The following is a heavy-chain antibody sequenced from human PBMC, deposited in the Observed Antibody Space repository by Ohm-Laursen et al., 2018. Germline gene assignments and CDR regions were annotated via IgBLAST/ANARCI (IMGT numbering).Heavy chain of an antibody. D-gene: IGHD3-10*02. J-gene: IGHJ4*02. V-gene: IGHV4-59*01. CDR1: GGSISSYY. CDR2: IYYSGST. CDR3: ARGYVRGVLDY. Sequence: SGTLSLTCTVSGGSISSYYWSWIRQPPGKGLEWIGYIYYSGSTNYNPSLKSRVTISVDTSKNQFYLKLSSVTAADTAVYYCARGYVRGVLDYWGQGTLVTVSS.